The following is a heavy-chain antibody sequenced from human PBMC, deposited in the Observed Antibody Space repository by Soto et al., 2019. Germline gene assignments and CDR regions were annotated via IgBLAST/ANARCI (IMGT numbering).Heavy chain of an antibody. V-gene: IGHV3-30*18. Sequence: QVQLVESGGGVVQPGRSLRLSCAASGFTFSSYGMHWVRQAPGKGLEWVAVISYDGSNKYYADSVKGRFTISRDNSKNTLYLQMNSLRAEDTAVYYCAKEAGITIFGVVTGPYYFVYWGQGTLVTVSS. CDR2: ISYDGSNK. J-gene: IGHJ4*02. CDR3: AKEAGITIFGVVTGPYYFVY. D-gene: IGHD3-3*01. CDR1: GFTFSSYG.